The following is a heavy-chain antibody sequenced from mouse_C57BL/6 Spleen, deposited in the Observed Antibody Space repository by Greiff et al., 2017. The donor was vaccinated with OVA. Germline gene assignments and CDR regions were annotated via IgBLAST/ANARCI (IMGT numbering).Heavy chain of an antibody. D-gene: IGHD2-4*01. J-gene: IGHJ4*01. V-gene: IGHV5-17*01. CDR3: ARWGLYDYDSYYAMDY. CDR2: ISSGSSTI. Sequence: EVKLMESGGGLVKPGGSLKLSCAASGFTFSDYGMHWVRQAPEKGLEWVAYISSGSSTIYYADTVKGRFTISRDNAKNTLFLQMTSLRSEDTAMYYCARWGLYDYDSYYAMDYWGQGTSVTVSS. CDR1: GFTFSDYG.